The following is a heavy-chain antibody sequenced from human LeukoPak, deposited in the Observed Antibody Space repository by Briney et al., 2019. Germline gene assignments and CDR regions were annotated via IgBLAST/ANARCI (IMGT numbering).Heavy chain of an antibody. V-gene: IGHV1-69*01. J-gene: IGHJ2*01. Sequence: SVKISCKASGGTFSSYAIGWVRQAPGQGLEWMGGIIPIFGTANYAQKFQGRVTITADESTSTAYMELSSLRSEDTAVYYCARGGKVVVPAAYFDLWGRGTLVTVSS. D-gene: IGHD2-2*01. CDR3: ARGGKVVVPAAYFDL. CDR2: IIPIFGTA. CDR1: GGTFSSYA.